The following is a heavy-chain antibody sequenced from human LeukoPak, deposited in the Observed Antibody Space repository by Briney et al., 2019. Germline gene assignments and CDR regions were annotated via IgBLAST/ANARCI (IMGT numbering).Heavy chain of an antibody. Sequence: NPSDTLSLTCPVSGGSISSYYGSWIRQPPGKGLEWIGYIKYSGSTNYNPSLKRRVTMSVDTSKNQSSLKLSSVTAADTAMYYCAREGRQDYVYFDHWGQGSLVTVSS. V-gene: IGHV4-59*01. D-gene: IGHD4-17*01. CDR2: IKYSGST. J-gene: IGHJ4*02. CDR3: AREGRQDYVYFDH. CDR1: GGSISSYY.